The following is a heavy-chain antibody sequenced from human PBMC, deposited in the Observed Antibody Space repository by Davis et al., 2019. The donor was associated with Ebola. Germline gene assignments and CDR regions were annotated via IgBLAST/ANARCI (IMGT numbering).Heavy chain of an antibody. J-gene: IGHJ6*02. D-gene: IGHD6-6*01. CDR3: ARCQLPYYGMDV. Sequence: PGGSLRLSCAASGFIFSSYTMNWVRQAPGKGLEWVSSISVSSGYIYYEDSVKGRFTVSRDNAKNSLYLQMNSLRAEDTAVYYCARCQLPYYGMDVWGQGTTVTVSS. CDR1: GFIFSSYT. V-gene: IGHV3-21*01. CDR2: ISVSSGYI.